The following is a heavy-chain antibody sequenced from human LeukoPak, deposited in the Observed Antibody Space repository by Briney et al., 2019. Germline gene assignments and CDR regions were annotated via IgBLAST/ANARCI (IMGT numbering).Heavy chain of an antibody. D-gene: IGHD4-17*01. CDR1: GGSISSSSYY. J-gene: IGHJ6*03. CDR3: AREYYGDYARYYYYYYMDV. CDR2: IYYSGST. Sequence: SETLSLTCTVSGGSISSSSYYWGWIRQPPGKGLEWIGSIYYSGSTYYNPSLKSRVTISVDTSKNQFSLKLSSVTAADTAVYYCAREYYGDYARYYYYYYMDVWGKGTTVTVSS. V-gene: IGHV4-39*01.